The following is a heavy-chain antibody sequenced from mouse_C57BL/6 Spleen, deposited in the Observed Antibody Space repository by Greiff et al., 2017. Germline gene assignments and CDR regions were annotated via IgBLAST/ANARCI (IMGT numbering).Heavy chain of an antibody. J-gene: IGHJ1*03. CDR2: IHPTSGST. D-gene: IGHD2-2*01. V-gene: IGHV1-64*01. Sequence: QVQLQQPGAELVKPGASVKLSCKASGYTFTSYWMHWVKQRPGQGLEWIGLIHPTSGSTNYNEKFKSKATLTVDKSSSTSYMQLSSLTSEDSAVYYCAREVRRYFDVWGTGTTVTVSS. CDR3: AREVRRYFDV. CDR1: GYTFTSYW.